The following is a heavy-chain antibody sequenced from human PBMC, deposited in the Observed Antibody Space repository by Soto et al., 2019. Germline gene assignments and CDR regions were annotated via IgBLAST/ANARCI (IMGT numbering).Heavy chain of an antibody. CDR3: ASHNFFCGGDCNSSGMDV. Sequence: PGESLKISCKGSGYSFTSYWISWVRQMPGKGLEWMGRIDPSDSYTKYWPSFQGHVTISADKSTSTAYLQWSSLRAAETAVYYWASHNFFCGGDCNSSGMDVWGQGTTVTVSS. J-gene: IGHJ6*02. CDR2: IDPSDSYT. D-gene: IGHD2-21*02. CDR1: GYSFTSYW. V-gene: IGHV5-10-1*01.